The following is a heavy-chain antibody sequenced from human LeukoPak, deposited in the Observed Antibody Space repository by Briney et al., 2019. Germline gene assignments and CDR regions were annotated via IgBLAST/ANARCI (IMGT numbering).Heavy chain of an antibody. CDR3: ARDWDSSSAGYYYMDV. Sequence: PGGSLRLSCAASGFTFNTHSMLWVRQAPGKGLDWVAVISNDGSNKYYADSVKGRCTISRDNSENTLYVQMNNLRAEDTAVYYCARDWDSSSAGYYYMDVWGEGTTVTVSS. D-gene: IGHD6-6*01. CDR2: ISNDGSNK. J-gene: IGHJ6*03. V-gene: IGHV3-30*03. CDR1: GFTFNTHS.